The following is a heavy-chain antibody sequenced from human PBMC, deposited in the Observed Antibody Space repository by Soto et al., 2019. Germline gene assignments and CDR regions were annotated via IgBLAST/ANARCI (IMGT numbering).Heavy chain of an antibody. CDR2: IRSNPSGGTT. CDR3: SRGISYYYDSFDF. V-gene: IGHV3-49*03. Sequence: PGGSLRLSCTASGFTFGHYALSWFRQAPGKGLEWVGFIRSNPSGGTTEYAASVKGRFSISRDVSKSIAYLQMNSLKTEDTAVYYCSRGISYYYDSFDFWGQGTLVTVSS. D-gene: IGHD3-22*01. CDR1: GFTFGHYA. J-gene: IGHJ4*02.